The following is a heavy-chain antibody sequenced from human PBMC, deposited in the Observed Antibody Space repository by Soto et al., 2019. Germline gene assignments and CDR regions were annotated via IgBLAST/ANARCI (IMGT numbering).Heavy chain of an antibody. Sequence: ASVKVSCKASGYTFTENNLHWVRQAPGQGLEWMGSINPRNGATDLAQKFEPRVTMTRDTSITTAFMEIFSRTSHDTAIYYCARHRFTTGSDYFDSWGQGTLVTVSS. D-gene: IGHD1-1*01. CDR2: INPRNGAT. V-gene: IGHV1-2*02. J-gene: IGHJ4*02. CDR3: ARHRFTTGSDYFDS. CDR1: GYTFTENN.